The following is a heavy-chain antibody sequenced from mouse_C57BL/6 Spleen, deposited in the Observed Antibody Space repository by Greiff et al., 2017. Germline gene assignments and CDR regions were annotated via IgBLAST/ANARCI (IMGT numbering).Heavy chain of an antibody. J-gene: IGHJ2*01. Sequence: VKLMESGAELVRPGASVTLSCKASGYTFTDYEMHWVKQTPVHGLEWIGAIDPETGGTAYNQKFKGKAILTADKSSSTAYMELRSLTSEDSAVYYCTTDYSNGYYFDYWGQGTTLTVSS. CDR1: GYTFTDYE. CDR3: TTDYSNGYYFDY. CDR2: IDPETGGT. V-gene: IGHV1-15*01. D-gene: IGHD2-5*01.